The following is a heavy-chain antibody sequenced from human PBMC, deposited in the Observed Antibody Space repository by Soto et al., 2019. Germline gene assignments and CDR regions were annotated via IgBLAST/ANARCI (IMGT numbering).Heavy chain of an antibody. CDR2: IIPIFGTA. D-gene: IGHD2-2*02. V-gene: IGHV1-69*06. CDR1: GGTFSSYA. Sequence: QVQLVQSGAEVKKPGSSVKVSCKASGGTFSSYAISWVRQAPGQGLEWMGGIIPIFGTANYAQKFQGRVTMTTDTSTSTAYMELRSLRSDDTAVYYCARDMGYCSSTSCYTGDYWGQGTLVTVSS. J-gene: IGHJ4*02. CDR3: ARDMGYCSSTSCYTGDY.